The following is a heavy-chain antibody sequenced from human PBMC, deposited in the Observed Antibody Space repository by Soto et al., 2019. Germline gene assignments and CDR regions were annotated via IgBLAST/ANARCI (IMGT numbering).Heavy chain of an antibody. CDR2: LLRPGRST. J-gene: IGHJ5*01. CDR3: AKDAIANDRIWIMDS. V-gene: IGHV3-23*01. Sequence: QPACSLRQSGASARCVVIGDGITLTSQAPGKELEWVSGLLRPGRSTYYADSVKGRFTISGDTSANTVYLQMDSLRAEDTAVYYFAKDAIANDRIWIMDSWVQGNLVTVFS. CDR1: RCVVIGDG. D-gene: IGHD3-16*01.